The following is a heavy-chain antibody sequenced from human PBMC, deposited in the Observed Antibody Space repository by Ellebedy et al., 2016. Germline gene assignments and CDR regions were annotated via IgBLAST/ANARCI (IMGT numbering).Heavy chain of an antibody. CDR1: GFTFSSYG. V-gene: IGHV3-21*01. D-gene: IGHD2-15*01. J-gene: IGHJ5*02. CDR3: ARDLGLATAGWFDP. CDR2: ISSSSSYI. Sequence: GGSLRLXXAASGFTFSSYGMNWVRQAPGKGLEWVSSISSSSSYIYYADSVKGRFTISRDNAKNSLYLQMNSLRAEDTAVYYCARDLGLATAGWFDPWGQGTLVTVSS.